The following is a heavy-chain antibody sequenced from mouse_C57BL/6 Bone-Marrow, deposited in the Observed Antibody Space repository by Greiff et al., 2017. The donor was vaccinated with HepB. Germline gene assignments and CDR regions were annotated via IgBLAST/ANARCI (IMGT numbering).Heavy chain of an antibody. CDR3: ARRGYYCDDPWLAY. CDR1: GFTFSSYA. CDR2: ISDGVSYP. Sequence: EVQLVESGGGLVKPGGSLKLSCAASGFTFSSYAMSWVRQTPEKRLEWVATISDGVSYPNYPDNLKGRFTITRDNAKNNLYLQMSHLKSEDTAMYYCARRGYYCDDPWLAYWGQGTLVTVSS. V-gene: IGHV5-4*01. D-gene: IGHD2-13*01. J-gene: IGHJ3*01.